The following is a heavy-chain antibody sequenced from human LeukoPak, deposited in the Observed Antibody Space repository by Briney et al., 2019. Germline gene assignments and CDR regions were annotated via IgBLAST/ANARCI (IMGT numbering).Heavy chain of an antibody. CDR3: ARAPRGRIVGAASPFDY. J-gene: IGHJ4*02. V-gene: IGHV4-59*01. Sequence: SATLSLTCTVSGGSISNYYWSWIRQPPGKGLEWIGYIYYSGSTNYNPSLKSRVTISVDTSKNQFSLKLRSVTAADTAVYYCARAPRGRIVGAASPFDYWGQGTLVTVSS. CDR1: GGSISNYY. D-gene: IGHD1-26*01. CDR2: IYYSGST.